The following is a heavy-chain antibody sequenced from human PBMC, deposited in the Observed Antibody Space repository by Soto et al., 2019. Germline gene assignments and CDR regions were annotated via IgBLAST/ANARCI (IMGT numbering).Heavy chain of an antibody. CDR3: ATSLVTSRTRVDY. V-gene: IGHV4-31*03. CDR1: GGSIYTGGFY. J-gene: IGHJ4*02. Sequence: QVQLQESGPGLVKPSQTLSLTCTVSGGSIYTGGFYWSWIRQLPRKGLEWLGYIYYTGSTQYTPSLKSRLTISTDKSDNQFSLRLTSVTAADTAVYYCATSLVTSRTRVDYWGQGTLVTVSS. D-gene: IGHD1-26*01. CDR2: IYYTGST.